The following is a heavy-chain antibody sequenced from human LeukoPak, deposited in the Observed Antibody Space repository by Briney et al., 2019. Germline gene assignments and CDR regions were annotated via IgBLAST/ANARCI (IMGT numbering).Heavy chain of an antibody. V-gene: IGHV5-51*01. J-gene: IGHJ4*02. Sequence: GESLKISCMGSAYSFTSYWIGWVRQMPGKGLEWMGIIYPGDSDTRYSPSFQGQVTISADKSISTAYLQWSSLKASDTAMYYCARPINYDSSGYYYDYFDYWGQGTLVTVSS. CDR2: IYPGDSDT. CDR3: ARPINYDSSGYYYDYFDY. CDR1: AYSFTSYW. D-gene: IGHD3-22*01.